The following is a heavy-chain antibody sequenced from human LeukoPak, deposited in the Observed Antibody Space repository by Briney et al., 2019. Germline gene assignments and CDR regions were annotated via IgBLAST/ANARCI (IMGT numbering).Heavy chain of an antibody. Sequence: GGSLRLSCAASGFTFSSYGMHWVRQAPGKGLEWVAVIWYDGSNKYYADSVKGRFTISRDNSKNTLYLQMNSLRADDTAVYYCAKGPLIEVAGTTWDYWGQGTPVTVSS. CDR2: IWYDGSNK. V-gene: IGHV3-33*06. J-gene: IGHJ4*02. CDR3: AKGPLIEVAGTTWDY. CDR1: GFTFSSYG. D-gene: IGHD6-19*01.